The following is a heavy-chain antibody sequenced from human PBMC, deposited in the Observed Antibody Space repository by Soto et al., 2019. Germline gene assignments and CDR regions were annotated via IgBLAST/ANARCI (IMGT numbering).Heavy chain of an antibody. V-gene: IGHV3-11*06. CDR2: ISPSSTYT. CDR1: GFTFSDYY. J-gene: IGHJ6*02. Sequence: QVQLVESGGGLVKPGGSLRLSCAASGFTFSDYYMSWIHQAPGGGLEWVSYISPSSTYTNYADSVKGRFTISRDNANNSLFLQMNSLRAEVTAMFYGARALLPRQYGSRTYGMDVWGQGTTVTVSS. CDR3: ARALLPRQYGSRTYGMDV. D-gene: IGHD3-10*01.